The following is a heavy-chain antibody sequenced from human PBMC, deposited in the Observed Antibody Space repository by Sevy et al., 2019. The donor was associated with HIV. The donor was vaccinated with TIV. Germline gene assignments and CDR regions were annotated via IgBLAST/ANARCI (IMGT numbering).Heavy chain of an antibody. CDR3: ARHRRNDYNGPAHYLDV. D-gene: IGHD4-4*01. CDR1: GGSISSGFYS. J-gene: IGHJ6*04. V-gene: IGHV4-61*09. Sequence: SETLSLTCSVSGGSISSGFYSWTWIRQPAGEGLEWTGHPAGKGLEWIGHLYTSGSTNYNSSLKSRVTISVDTSKNQFSLKLNSVTAADTAVYYCARHRRNDYNGPAHYLDVWGKGTTVTVSS. CDR2: LYTSGST.